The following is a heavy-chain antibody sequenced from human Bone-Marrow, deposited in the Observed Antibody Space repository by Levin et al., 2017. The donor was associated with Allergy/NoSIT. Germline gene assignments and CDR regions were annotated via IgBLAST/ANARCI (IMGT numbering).Heavy chain of an antibody. V-gene: IGHV4-59*01. CDR2: IYYSGST. CDR1: GGSISSYY. D-gene: IGHD5/OR15-5a*01. CDR3: ARGVSHYYYGMDV. J-gene: IGHJ6*02. Sequence: PSETLSLTCTVSGGSISSYYWSWIRQPPGKGLEWIGYIYYSGSTYYNPSLKSRVAISVDTSKNHFSLKLRSVTAADTAVYYCARGVSHYYYGMDVWGQGTTVTVSS.